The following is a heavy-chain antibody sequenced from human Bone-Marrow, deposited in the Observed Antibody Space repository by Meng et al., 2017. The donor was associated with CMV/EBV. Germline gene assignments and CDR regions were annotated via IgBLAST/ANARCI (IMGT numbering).Heavy chain of an antibody. CDR2: INHSGST. J-gene: IGHJ6*02. CDR3: ARGPVRFLEWLWDYYYYGMDV. Sequence: GSLRLSCAVYGGSFSGYYWSWIRQPPGKGLEWIGEINHSGSTNYNPSLKSRVTISVDTSKNQFSLKLSSVTAADTAVYYCARGPVRFLEWLWDYYYYGMDVWGQGNTVTVSS. D-gene: IGHD3-3*01. CDR1: GGSFSGYY. V-gene: IGHV4-34*01.